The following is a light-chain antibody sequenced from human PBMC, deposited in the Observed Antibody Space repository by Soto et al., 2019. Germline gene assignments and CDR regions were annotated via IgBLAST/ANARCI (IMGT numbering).Light chain of an antibody. V-gene: IGKV3-20*01. CDR2: GAS. CDR1: QSVSKNY. Sequence: EIVLTQSPGTLSLSPGERATLSGRASQSVSKNYLAWYQQKPGQAPRXLIYGASNRATGSPDRFSGSGSGTGFTLTISRLEPEDLAVYYCQQYGSSGTFGQGTKVDIK. J-gene: IGKJ1*01. CDR3: QQYGSSGT.